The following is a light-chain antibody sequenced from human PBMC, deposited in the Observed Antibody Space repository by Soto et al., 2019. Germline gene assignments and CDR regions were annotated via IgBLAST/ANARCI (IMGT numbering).Light chain of an antibody. J-gene: IGKJ3*01. Sequence: DIQMTQSPSSLSASVGDRVTITCQASQDITNYLNWYQQKPGRAPRLLLYDASSLETGVPSRFSGSGSGTDFTLTINSLQPEDFATYYCQQFNNWPVTFGPGTKVDIK. CDR1: QDITNY. CDR2: DAS. CDR3: QQFNNWPVT. V-gene: IGKV1-33*01.